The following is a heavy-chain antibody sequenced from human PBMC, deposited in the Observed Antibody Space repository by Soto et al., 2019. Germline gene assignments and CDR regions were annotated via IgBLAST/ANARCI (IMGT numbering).Heavy chain of an antibody. D-gene: IGHD3-9*01. Sequence: GGSLRLSCAASGFTFSSYSMNWVRQAPGKGLEWVSSISSSSSYIYYADSVKGRFTISRGNAKNSLYLQMNSLRAEDTAVYYCARDLYYDILTGYSSYYYYGMDVWGQGTTVTVSS. J-gene: IGHJ6*02. CDR2: ISSSSSYI. CDR3: ARDLYYDILTGYSSYYYYGMDV. CDR1: GFTFSSYS. V-gene: IGHV3-21*01.